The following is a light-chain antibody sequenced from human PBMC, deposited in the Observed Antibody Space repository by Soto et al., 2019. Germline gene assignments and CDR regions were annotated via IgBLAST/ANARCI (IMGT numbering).Light chain of an antibody. J-gene: IGLJ3*02. V-gene: IGLV2-14*01. CDR1: ATDVGSYNY. CDR3: SSFTSSLTWV. CDR2: EVS. Sequence: QSVLTQPASVSGSPGQSITISCTGTATDVGSYNYVSWYQQHPNKAPKLMIYEVSNRPSGISNRFFGSKSGNTASLTISGLQAEDEAGYYCSSFTSSLTWVFGGGTRVTVL.